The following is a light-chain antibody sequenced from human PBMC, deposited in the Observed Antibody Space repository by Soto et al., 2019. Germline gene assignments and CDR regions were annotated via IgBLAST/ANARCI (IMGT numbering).Light chain of an antibody. J-gene: IGLJ1*01. CDR2: GVS. Sequence: QSALTQPASVSGSPGQSITISCAGTSSDIGGSEYVAWYQQHPGKAPKLMIYGVSNRPSGVSNRFSGSKSGNTASLTISGLQVESEVDCFCISSRSSSTTFYVFGTGTKVTVL. CDR3: ISSRSSSTTFYV. CDR1: SSDIGGSEY. V-gene: IGLV2-14*03.